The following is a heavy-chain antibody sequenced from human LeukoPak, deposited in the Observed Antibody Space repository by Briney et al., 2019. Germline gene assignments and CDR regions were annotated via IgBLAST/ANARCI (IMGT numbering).Heavy chain of an antibody. CDR2: IKEDGSQK. Sequence: GGSLRLSCAASGFTYITYWMNWVRQAPGKGLEWVANIKEDGSQKYYADSVMGRFTISRDSAENSLYLQLNSLRAEDTAMYYCAGDRGYLQFDYWGQGTLVTVSS. CDR1: GFTYITYW. V-gene: IGHV3-7*03. J-gene: IGHJ4*02. CDR3: AGDRGYLQFDY. D-gene: IGHD3-10*01.